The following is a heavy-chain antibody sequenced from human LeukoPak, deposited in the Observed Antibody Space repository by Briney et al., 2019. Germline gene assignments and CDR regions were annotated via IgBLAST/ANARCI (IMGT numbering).Heavy chain of an antibody. Sequence: GRSLRLSCAASGFTFSSYAMSWVRQAPGKGLEWVSAISGSGGSTYYADSVKGRFTISRDNSKNTLYLQMNSLRAEDTAVYYCARKAYYDSSGYDWFDPWGQGTLVTVSS. CDR1: GFTFSSYA. D-gene: IGHD3-22*01. CDR3: ARKAYYDSSGYDWFDP. CDR2: ISGSGGST. J-gene: IGHJ5*02. V-gene: IGHV3-23*01.